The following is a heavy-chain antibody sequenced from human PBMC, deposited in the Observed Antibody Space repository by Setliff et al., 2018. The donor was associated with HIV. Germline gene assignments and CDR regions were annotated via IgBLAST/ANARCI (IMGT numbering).Heavy chain of an antibody. J-gene: IGHJ4*02. V-gene: IGHV1-46*01. Sequence: ASVKVSCKASGYNFTTYYMHWVRQAPGQGLEWMGIINPSGGSTTYAQKFQGRVTMTRDTSTSTVYMELSGLRSEDTAVYYCATYHYYDSSAYFIDLYYFDYWGQGTLVTVSS. CDR2: INPSGGST. D-gene: IGHD3-22*01. CDR1: GYNFTTYY. CDR3: ATYHYYDSSAYFIDLYYFDY.